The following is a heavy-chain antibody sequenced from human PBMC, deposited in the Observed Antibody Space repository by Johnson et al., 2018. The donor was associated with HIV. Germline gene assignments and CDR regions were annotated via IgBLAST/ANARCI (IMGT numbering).Heavy chain of an antibody. Sequence: VQLVESGGDLVQPGGSLRLSCVGSGFTFSTNWMHWVRQAPGKGLVWVSRINSDGSSTSYADSVKGRFTISRDNAKNTLYLQMNSLRAEDTAVYYCAKDQHYYDSRNGGAFDIWGQGEMVTVSS. D-gene: IGHD3-22*01. V-gene: IGHV3-74*01. CDR1: GFTFSTNW. CDR3: AKDQHYYDSRNGGAFDI. J-gene: IGHJ3*02. CDR2: INSDGSST.